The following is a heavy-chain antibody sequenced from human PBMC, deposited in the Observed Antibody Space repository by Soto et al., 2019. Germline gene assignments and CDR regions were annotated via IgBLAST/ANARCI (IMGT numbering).Heavy chain of an antibody. CDR3: ARDRRHNWFDP. CDR1: GGSISSISYY. CDR2: IKYSRNT. J-gene: IGHJ5*02. V-gene: IGHV4-39*07. Sequence: SETLSLTCTVSGGSISSISYYWGWIRQPPGKGLKWIGSIKYSRNTNYNPTLKRRITMSVDTSKNKFSLRLSSVTAAYTAVYYCARDRRHNWFDPWGQGTLVTVSS.